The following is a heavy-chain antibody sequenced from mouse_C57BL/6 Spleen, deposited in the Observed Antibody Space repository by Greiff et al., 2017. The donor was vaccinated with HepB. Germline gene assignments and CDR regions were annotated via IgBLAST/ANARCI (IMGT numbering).Heavy chain of an antibody. J-gene: IGHJ1*03. CDR1: GFTFSDYY. V-gene: IGHV5-16*01. CDR2: INYDGSST. D-gene: IGHD2-1*01. Sequence: DVKLVESEGGLVQPGSSMKLSCTASGFTFSDYYMAWVRQVPEKGLEWVANINYDGSSTYYLDSLKSRFIISRDNAKNILYLQMSSLKSEDTATYYCARRGGNYWYFDVWGTGTTVTVSS. CDR3: ARRGGNYWYFDV.